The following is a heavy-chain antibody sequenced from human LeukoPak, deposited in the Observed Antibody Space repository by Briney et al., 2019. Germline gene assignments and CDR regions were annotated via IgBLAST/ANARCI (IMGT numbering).Heavy chain of an antibody. CDR3: ARDLINDWGSDYYMDV. V-gene: IGHV3-30*03. D-gene: IGHD3-16*01. CDR1: GFTFSSYG. J-gene: IGHJ6*03. CDR2: ISYDGSNK. Sequence: PGRSLRLSCAASGFTFSSYGMHWVRQAPGKGLEWVAVISYDGSNKYYADSVKGRFTISRDNSKNTLYLQMNSLRAEDTAVYYCARDLINDWGSDYYMDVWGKGTTVTVSS.